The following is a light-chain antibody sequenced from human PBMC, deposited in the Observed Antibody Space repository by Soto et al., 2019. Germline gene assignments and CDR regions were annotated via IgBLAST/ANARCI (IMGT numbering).Light chain of an antibody. CDR3: QQRYAWPPIT. J-gene: IGKJ5*01. CDR2: DAS. Sequence: EIVLTQSPATLSLSPGERATLSCRASRSVMSYLAWYQQKPGQAPRLLIYDASNRAAGIPARFSGSGSETDFTLTISNLDPEDFAVYYCQQRYAWPPITFGQGTRLEI. V-gene: IGKV3-11*01. CDR1: RSVMSY.